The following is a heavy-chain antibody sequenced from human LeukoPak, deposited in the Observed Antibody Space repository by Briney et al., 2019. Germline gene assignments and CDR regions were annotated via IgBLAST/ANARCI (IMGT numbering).Heavy chain of an antibody. J-gene: IGHJ4*02. D-gene: IGHD3-10*01. CDR3: ANAGDVVWFGELSY. CDR1: GFTFSSYG. CDR2: ISYDGNNK. Sequence: QPGGSLRLSCAASGFTFSSYGMHWVRQAPGKGLEWVAVISYDGNNKYYTDSVKGRFTISRDNSKNTLYLQMNSLRAEDTATYYCANAGDVVWFGELSYWGQGTLVTVSS. V-gene: IGHV3-30*18.